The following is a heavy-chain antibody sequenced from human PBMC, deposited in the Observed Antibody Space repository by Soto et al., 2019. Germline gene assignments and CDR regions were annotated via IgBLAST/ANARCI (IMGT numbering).Heavy chain of an antibody. Sequence: GGSLRLSCAASGFTFSSYAMSWVRQAPGKGLEWVSAISGSGGSTYYADSVKGRFTISRDNSKNTLYLQMNSLRAEDTAVYYCAKDGLWEPEYYYYGMDVWGQGTKVTVSS. J-gene: IGHJ6*02. D-gene: IGHD1-26*01. CDR2: ISGSGGST. CDR1: GFTFSSYA. CDR3: AKDGLWEPEYYYYGMDV. V-gene: IGHV3-23*01.